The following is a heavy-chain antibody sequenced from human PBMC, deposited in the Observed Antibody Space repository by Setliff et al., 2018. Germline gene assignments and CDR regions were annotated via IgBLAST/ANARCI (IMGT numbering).Heavy chain of an antibody. V-gene: IGHV3-7*01. CDR3: SRDLQGSGDYVVDY. D-gene: IGHD4-17*01. Sequence: GGSLRLSCAASGFTFRSYWMSWVRQAPGKGLEWVANIKKDGSIKYYLDSVRGRFTISRDNAENSLTLQMNSLRVEDTAVYYCSRDLQGSGDYVVDYWGQGTLVTVPS. CDR2: IKKDGSIK. CDR1: GFTFRSYW. J-gene: IGHJ4*02.